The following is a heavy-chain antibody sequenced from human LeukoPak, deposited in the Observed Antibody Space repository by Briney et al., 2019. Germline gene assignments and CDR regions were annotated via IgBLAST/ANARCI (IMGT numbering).Heavy chain of an antibody. CDR3: AKGRTEGGTLALDY. J-gene: IGHJ4*02. D-gene: IGHD6-19*01. CDR1: GFTFSSYG. Sequence: GGTLRLSCAASGFTFSSYGMSWVRQAPGKGLEWVSAISGSGGSTYYADSVRGRLSISRDNSKNTLYLQVNSLRAEDTAVYYCAKGRTEGGTLALDYWGQGTLVTVSS. CDR2: ISGSGGST. V-gene: IGHV3-23*01.